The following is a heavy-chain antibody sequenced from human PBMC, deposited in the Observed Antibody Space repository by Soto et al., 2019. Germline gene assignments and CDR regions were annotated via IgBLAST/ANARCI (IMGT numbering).Heavy chain of an antibody. V-gene: IGHV1-3*01. CDR2: INAAYGYT. Sequence: QVQLVQSGAEVKKPGASVKVSCKASGYSFTSFPIHWVRQAPGQGLECMGWINAAYGYTRYSQKFQGRVTITRDTPATTAYMDPSSLTSEDTAVYYCARGGGLDDWGQGTLITVSS. J-gene: IGHJ4*02. CDR1: GYSFTSFP. D-gene: IGHD3-10*01. CDR3: ARGGGLDD.